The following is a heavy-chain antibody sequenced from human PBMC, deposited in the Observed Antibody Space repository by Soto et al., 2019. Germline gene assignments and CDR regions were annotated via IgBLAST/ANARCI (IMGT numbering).Heavy chain of an antibody. V-gene: IGHV1-69*13. CDR3: ARDGVRLRYFDWLLDY. D-gene: IGHD3-9*01. Sequence: SVKVSCKASGGTFSSYAISWVRQAPGQGLEWMGGIIPSFGTANYAQKFQGRVTITADESTSTAYMELSSLRSEDTAVYYCARDGVRLRYFDWLLDYWGQGTLVTVSS. CDR2: IIPSFGTA. J-gene: IGHJ4*02. CDR1: GGTFSSYA.